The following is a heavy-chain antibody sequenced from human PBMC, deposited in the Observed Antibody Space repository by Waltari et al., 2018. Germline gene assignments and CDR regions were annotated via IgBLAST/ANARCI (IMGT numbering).Heavy chain of an antibody. V-gene: IGHV3-23*01. CDR1: GFTFSSHA. CDR3: AKIKHGDYGDYYYGMDV. J-gene: IGHJ6*02. CDR2: ISGSGGST. Sequence: EVQLLESGGGLVQPGGSLRLSCAASGFTFSSHAMSWVRQAPGKGLEWVSAISGSGGSTYYADSVKGRFTISRDNSKNTLYLQMNSLRAEDTAVYYCAKIKHGDYGDYYYGMDVWGQGTTVTVSS. D-gene: IGHD4-17*01.